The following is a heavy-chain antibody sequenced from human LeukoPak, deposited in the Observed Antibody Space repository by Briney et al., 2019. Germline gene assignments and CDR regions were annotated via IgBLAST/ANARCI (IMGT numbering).Heavy chain of an antibody. V-gene: IGHV1-46*01. CDR2: INPSGGST. D-gene: IGHD5-18*01. CDR3: ARDRDSYGFFDY. CDR1: GYTFTSYY. J-gene: IGHJ4*02. Sequence: ASVKVSCKASGYTFTSYYMHCVRQAPGQGLEWMGIINPSGGSTSYAQKFQGRVTMTRDTSTSTVYMELSSLRSEDTAAYYCARDRDSYGFFDYWGQGTLVTVSS.